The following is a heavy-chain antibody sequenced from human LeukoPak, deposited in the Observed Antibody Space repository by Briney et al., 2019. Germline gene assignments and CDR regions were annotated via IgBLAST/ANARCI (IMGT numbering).Heavy chain of an antibody. V-gene: IGHV1-18*01. J-gene: IGHJ4*02. CDR2: ISACNGNT. Sequence: GASVKVSCKASGYTFTSYGISWVRQAPGQGLEWMGWISACNGNTNYAQKLQGRVTMTTDTSTSTAYMELRSLRSDDTAVYYCARVDYYDSSGRRSFDYWGQGTLVTVSS. D-gene: IGHD3-22*01. CDR3: ARVDYYDSSGRRSFDY. CDR1: GYTFTSYG.